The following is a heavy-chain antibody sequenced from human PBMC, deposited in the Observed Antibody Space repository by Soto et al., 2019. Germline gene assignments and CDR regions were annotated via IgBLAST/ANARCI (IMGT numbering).Heavy chain of an antibody. D-gene: IGHD3-22*01. CDR2: ISGSGGST. J-gene: IGHJ4*02. CDR1: GFTFSSYA. V-gene: IGHV3-23*01. CDR3: AKDLYDSSGSPSDY. Sequence: LRLSCAASGFTFSSYAMSWVRQAPGKGLEWVSAISGSGGSTYYADSVKGRFTISRDNSKNTLYLQMNSLRAEDTAVYYCAKDLYDSSGSPSDYWGQGTLVTVSS.